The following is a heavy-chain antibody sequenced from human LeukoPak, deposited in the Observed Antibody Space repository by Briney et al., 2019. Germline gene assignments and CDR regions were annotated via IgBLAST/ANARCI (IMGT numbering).Heavy chain of an antibody. CDR1: GGSFSGYY. V-gene: IGHV4-34*01. CDR2: INHSGST. J-gene: IGHJ3*01. Sequence: PSETLSLTCTVYGGSFSGYYWSWIRQPPGKGLEWIGEINHSGSTNYNPSLKSRVTISVDTSNNQFSLKLSSVTAADTAVYYCAGGDYSSSFDFWGQGTMVTVSS. CDR3: AGGDYSSSFDF. D-gene: IGHD6-13*01.